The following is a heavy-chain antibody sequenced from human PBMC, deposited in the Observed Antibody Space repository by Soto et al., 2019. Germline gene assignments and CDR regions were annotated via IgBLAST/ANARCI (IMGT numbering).Heavy chain of an antibody. D-gene: IGHD5-12*01. CDR2: IIPIGGTT. CDR3: VRDSPIGSTFSGYDGIDY. J-gene: IGHJ4*02. Sequence: ASVKVSCKASGYTFTSYYMHWVRQAPGQGLEWMGIIIPIGGTTSYAQKFQGRVTITTDTSTGTAYMELNSLRSEDTAVYYCVRDSPIGSTFSGYDGIDYWGQGTLVTVS. V-gene: IGHV1-46*01. CDR1: GYTFTSYY.